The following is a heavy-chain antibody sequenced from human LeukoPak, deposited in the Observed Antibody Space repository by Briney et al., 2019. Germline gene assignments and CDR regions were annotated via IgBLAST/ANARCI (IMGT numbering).Heavy chain of an antibody. J-gene: IGHJ6*02. Sequence: GESLKISCKGSGYSFTSYWIGWVRQMPGKGLEWVGIIYPGDSDTRYNPSFQGQVTISADKSISTAYLQWSSLKASDTAMYYCARYPRDYDFWSGYGMDVSGQGTTVTVSS. CDR3: ARYPRDYDFWSGYGMDV. D-gene: IGHD3-3*01. CDR2: IYPGDSDT. V-gene: IGHV5-51*01. CDR1: GYSFTSYW.